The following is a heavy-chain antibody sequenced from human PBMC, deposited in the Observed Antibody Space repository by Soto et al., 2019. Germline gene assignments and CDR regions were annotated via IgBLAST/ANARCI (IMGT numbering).Heavy chain of an antibody. J-gene: IGHJ4*02. D-gene: IGHD4-17*01. CDR1: GYTFPRST. CDR2: INAYSGDR. Sequence: QGELVQSGAEVKKPGASVKVSCKASGYTFPRSTISWLRQAPGQGLEWLGWINAYSGDRKFAQRFQGRVTMTTDTSTSTAYLELTSLTSDDTAIYYCASANYGDSDYWGQGTLLTVSS. V-gene: IGHV1-18*01. CDR3: ASANYGDSDY.